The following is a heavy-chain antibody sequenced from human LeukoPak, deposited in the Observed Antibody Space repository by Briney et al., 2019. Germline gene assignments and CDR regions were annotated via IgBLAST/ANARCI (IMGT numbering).Heavy chain of an antibody. CDR1: GGSFSGYY. CDR2: INHSGST. D-gene: IGHD6-13*01. CDR3: ARQRVSKLNWFDP. Sequence: SETLSLTCAVYGGSFSGYYWSWIRQPPGKGLEWIGEINHSGSTNYNPSLKSRVTISVDTSKNQFSLKLSSVTAADTAVYYCARQRVSKLNWFDPWGQGTLVTVSS. V-gene: IGHV4-34*01. J-gene: IGHJ5*02.